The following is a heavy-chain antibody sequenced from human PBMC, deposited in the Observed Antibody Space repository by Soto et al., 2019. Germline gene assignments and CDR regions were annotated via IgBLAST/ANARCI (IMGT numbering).Heavy chain of an antibody. CDR2: MNPNSGNT. Sequence: ASVKVSCKASGYTFTSYDINWVRQATGQGLEWMGWMNPNSGNTGYAQKFQGRVTMTRNTSISTAYMELSSLRSEDTAVYYCARVGAAAAGNVRYYYYYYMDVWGKGTTVTVSS. CDR3: ARVGAAAAGNVRYYYYYYMDV. D-gene: IGHD6-13*01. J-gene: IGHJ6*03. V-gene: IGHV1-8*01. CDR1: GYTFTSYD.